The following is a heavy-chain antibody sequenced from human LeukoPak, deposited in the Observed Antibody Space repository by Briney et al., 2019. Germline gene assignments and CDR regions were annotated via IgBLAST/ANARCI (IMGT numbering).Heavy chain of an antibody. Sequence: GASVKVSCKASGGTFSSYAISWVRQAPGQGLEWMGGIIPIFGTANYAQKFQGRVTITADKSTSTAYMELSSLRSEDTAVYYCAVFAVARRSFDYWGQRTLVTVSS. CDR2: IIPIFGTA. V-gene: IGHV1-69*06. CDR3: AVFAVARRSFDY. CDR1: GGTFSSYA. D-gene: IGHD6-19*01. J-gene: IGHJ4*02.